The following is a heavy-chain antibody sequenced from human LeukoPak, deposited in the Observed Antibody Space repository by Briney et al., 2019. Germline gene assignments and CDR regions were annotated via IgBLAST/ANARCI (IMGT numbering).Heavy chain of an antibody. CDR2: IIPIFGTA. V-gene: IGHV1-69*01. CDR3: ARVAYCGGDCYWDAFDI. CDR1: GGTFSSYA. J-gene: IGHJ3*02. D-gene: IGHD2-21*02. Sequence: ASVKVSCKASGGTFSSYAISWVRQAPGQGLEWMGGIIPIFGTANYAQKFQGRVTITADESTSTAYMELSSLRSEDTAVYYCARVAYCGGDCYWDAFDIWGQGTMVTVSS.